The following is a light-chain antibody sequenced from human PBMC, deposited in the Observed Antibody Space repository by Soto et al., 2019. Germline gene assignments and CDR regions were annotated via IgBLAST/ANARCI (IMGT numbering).Light chain of an antibody. V-gene: IGKV3-15*01. CDR3: HQYFNWPLTWT. CDR2: GAS. J-gene: IGKJ3*01. CDR1: QSIRTN. Sequence: EIVLTQSPATLSVSAGGTVTLSCRASQSIRTNVAWYQQIPGQAPRLLVYGASTRATGVPDRFSGSGSGIEFTLTISSLQSEDSAFYYCHQYFNWPLTWTFGPGTKVQIK.